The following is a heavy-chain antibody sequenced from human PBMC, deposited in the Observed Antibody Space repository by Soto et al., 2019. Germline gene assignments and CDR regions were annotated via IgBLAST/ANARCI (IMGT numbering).Heavy chain of an antibody. D-gene: IGHD3-10*01. CDR3: ARASPEGSRSYYFDY. CDR1: GGTFSSYA. CDR2: IIPIFGTA. V-gene: IGHV1-69*01. Sequence: QVQLVQSGAEVKKPGSSVKVSCKASGGTFSSYAISWVRQAPGQGREWMGAIIPIFGTANYAQKFQGRVTSTADESTSTAYRELSSLRSEDTAVYYCARASPEGSRSYYFDYWGQGTLVTVSS. J-gene: IGHJ4*02.